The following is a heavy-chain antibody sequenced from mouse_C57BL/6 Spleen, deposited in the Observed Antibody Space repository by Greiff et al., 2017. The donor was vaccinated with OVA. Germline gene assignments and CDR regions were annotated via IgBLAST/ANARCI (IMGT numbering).Heavy chain of an antibody. J-gene: IGHJ4*01. CDR1: GYAFSSYW. D-gene: IGHD2-4*01. CDR2: IYPGDGDT. V-gene: IGHV1-80*01. Sequence: VHLVESGAELVKPGASVKISCKASGYAFSSYWMNWVKQRPGKGLEWIGQIYPGDGDTNYNGKFKGKATLTADKSSSTAYMQLSSLTSEDSAVYCCATYDYEPMDYWGQGTSVTVSS. CDR3: ATYDYEPMDY.